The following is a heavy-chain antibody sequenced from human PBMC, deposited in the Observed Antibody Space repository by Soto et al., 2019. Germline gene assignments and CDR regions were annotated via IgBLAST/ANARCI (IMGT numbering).Heavy chain of an antibody. V-gene: IGHV3-74*01. D-gene: IGHD3-10*01. CDR1: GFTFSSYW. J-gene: IGHJ4*02. CDR2: INTDGSST. Sequence: PGGSLRLSCAASGFTFSSYWMHWVRQAPGKGLVWVSRINTDGSSTTYADSVQGRFTISRDNAKNTLYLQMNSLSVEDTAVYYCARGWPQSASGSHLAYWGQGTLVTDSS. CDR3: ARGWPQSASGSHLAY.